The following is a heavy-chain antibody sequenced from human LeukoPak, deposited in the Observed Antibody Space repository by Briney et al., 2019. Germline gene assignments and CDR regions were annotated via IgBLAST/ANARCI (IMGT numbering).Heavy chain of an antibody. D-gene: IGHD6-13*01. J-gene: IGHJ4*02. CDR1: GGSFSGYY. CDR3: ARGAGSSSWYVRRYFDY. Sequence: KPSETLSLTCAVYGGSFSGYYWSWIRQPPGKGLEWIGEINHSGSTNYNPSLKSRVTISVDTSKNQFSLKLSSVTAADTAVYYCARGAGSSSWYVRRYFDYWGQGTLVTVSS. CDR2: INHSGST. V-gene: IGHV4-34*01.